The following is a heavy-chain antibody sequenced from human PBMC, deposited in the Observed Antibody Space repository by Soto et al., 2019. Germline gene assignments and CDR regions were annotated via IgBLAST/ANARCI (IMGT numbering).Heavy chain of an antibody. CDR2: INYSGNT. J-gene: IGHJ4*02. V-gene: IGHV4-34*01. CDR1: GGSFSVYY. Sequence: SETLSLTCAVYGGSFSVYYWSWIRHPPGKGLEWIGEINYSGNTNYNPSLKSRVSISVDTSKNQLFLNMSSVTAADTAMYYCARHHVRGRTIVGAAEYWGQGTLVTVSS. CDR3: ARHHVRGRTIVGAAEY. D-gene: IGHD1-26*01.